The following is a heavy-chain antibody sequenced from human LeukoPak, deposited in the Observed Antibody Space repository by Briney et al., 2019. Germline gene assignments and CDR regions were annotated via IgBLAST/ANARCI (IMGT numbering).Heavy chain of an antibody. Sequence: PGGSLRLSCAASGFTFSSYWMHWVRQAPGKGLMWVSCIKNDGYETNYADSVKGRFTISRDNAKNTLYLQMNSLTVEDTAVYYCASDRVYYGLDVWGQGTTVSVSS. CDR3: ASDRVYYGLDV. V-gene: IGHV3-74*01. CDR1: GFTFSSYW. CDR2: IKNDGYET. J-gene: IGHJ6*02.